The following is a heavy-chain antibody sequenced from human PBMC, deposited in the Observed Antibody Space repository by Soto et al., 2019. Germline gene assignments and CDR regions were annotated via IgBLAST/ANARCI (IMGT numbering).Heavy chain of an antibody. CDR1: GFTFSSYS. J-gene: IGHJ6*02. D-gene: IGHD3-22*01. CDR2: ISSSSSYI. CDR3: AIAPHYYDSSGYSPNYYYGMDV. Sequence: PGGSLRLSCAASGFTFSSYSMNWVRQAPGKGLEWVSSISSSSSYIYYADSVKGRFTISRDNAKNSLYLQMNSLRAEDTAVYYCAIAPHYYDSSGYSPNYYYGMDVWGQGTTVTVSS. V-gene: IGHV3-21*01.